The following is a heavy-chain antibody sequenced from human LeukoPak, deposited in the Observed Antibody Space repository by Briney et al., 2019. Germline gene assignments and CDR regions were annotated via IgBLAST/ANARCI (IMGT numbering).Heavy chain of an antibody. D-gene: IGHD5/OR15-5a*01. CDR1: GGTFSSYA. J-gene: IGHJ5*02. V-gene: IGHV1-69*13. Sequence: SVKVSCKASGGTFSSYAISWVRQAPGQGLEWMGGIIPIFGTANYAQKFRGRVTITADESTSTAYMELSSLRSEDTAVYYCARSTTYYNWFDPWGQGTLVTVSS. CDR3: ARSTTYYNWFDP. CDR2: IIPIFGTA.